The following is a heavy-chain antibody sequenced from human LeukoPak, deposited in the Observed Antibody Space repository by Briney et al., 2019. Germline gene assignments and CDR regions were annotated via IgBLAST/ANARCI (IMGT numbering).Heavy chain of an antibody. CDR1: GFTFSSYS. J-gene: IGHJ4*02. CDR2: ISSSSSYI. CDR3: AKDGTGTTYSSSWYFDY. D-gene: IGHD6-13*01. V-gene: IGHV3-21*04. Sequence: PGGSLRLSCAASGFTFSSYSMNWVRQAPGKGLEWVSSISSSSSYIYYADSVKGRFTISRDNAKNSLYLQMNSLRAEDTALYYCAKDGTGTTYSSSWYFDYWGQGTLVTVSS.